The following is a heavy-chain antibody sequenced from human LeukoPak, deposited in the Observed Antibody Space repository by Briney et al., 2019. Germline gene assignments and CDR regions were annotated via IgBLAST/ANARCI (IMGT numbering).Heavy chain of an antibody. D-gene: IGHD4-17*01. CDR3: ARGDATVTRGHYYYYGMDV. CDR1: GGSFSGYY. Sequence: SETLSLTCAVYGGSFSGYYWSWIRQPPGKGLEWIGEINHSGSTNYNPSLKSRVTISVGTSKNQFSLKLSSVTAADTAVYYCARGDATVTRGHYYYYGMDVWGQGTTVTVSS. J-gene: IGHJ6*02. V-gene: IGHV4-34*01. CDR2: INHSGST.